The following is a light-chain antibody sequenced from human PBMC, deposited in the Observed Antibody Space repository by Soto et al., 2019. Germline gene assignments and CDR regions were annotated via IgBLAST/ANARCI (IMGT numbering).Light chain of an antibody. CDR2: WAS. CDR3: QHYYSDPPWT. Sequence: DIVMTQSPDSLAVSLGERATINCRSTQSVVFSFNSKNYLAWYQQKPGQPPKLLIYWASTREPGVPDRFSGSGSGTDFTLTISSLQAEDVAVYYCQHYYSDPPWTFGQGTKVEIK. CDR1: QSVVFSFNSKNY. V-gene: IGKV4-1*01. J-gene: IGKJ1*01.